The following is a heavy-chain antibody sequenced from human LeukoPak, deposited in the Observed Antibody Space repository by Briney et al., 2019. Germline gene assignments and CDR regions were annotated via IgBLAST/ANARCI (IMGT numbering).Heavy chain of an antibody. V-gene: IGHV4-59*01. D-gene: IGHD1-26*01. CDR3: AHGSYLGMDV. CDR1: GGSISSYY. Sequence: PSETLSLTCTVSGGSISSYYWSWIRQPPGKGQEWIGYIYYSGSTNYNPSLESRVTISVDTSKNQFSLKLSSVTAADTAVYYCAHGSYLGMDVWGQATTVTVSS. CDR2: IYYSGST. J-gene: IGHJ6*02.